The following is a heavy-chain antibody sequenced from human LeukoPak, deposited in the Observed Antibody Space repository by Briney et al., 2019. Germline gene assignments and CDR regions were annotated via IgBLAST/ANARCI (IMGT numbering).Heavy chain of an antibody. Sequence: PSETLSLTCTVSGGSISSSSYYWGWIRQPPGKGLEWIGSIYYSGSTYYNPSLKSRVTISVDTSKNQFSLKLSSVTAADTAVYYCARCSSSARSLGSIDYWGQGTLVTVSS. CDR2: IYYSGST. D-gene: IGHD6-6*01. V-gene: IGHV4-39*07. J-gene: IGHJ4*02. CDR3: ARCSSSARSLGSIDY. CDR1: GGSISSSSYY.